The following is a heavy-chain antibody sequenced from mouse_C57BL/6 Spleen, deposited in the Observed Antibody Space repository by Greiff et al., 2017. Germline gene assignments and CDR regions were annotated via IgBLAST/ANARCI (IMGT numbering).Heavy chain of an antibody. J-gene: IGHJ3*01. CDR1: GYTFTSSW. V-gene: IGHV1-72*01. D-gene: IGHD2-4*01. CDR2: IDPTSGGT. CDR3: AREGYDCDGWFAY. Sequence: QVQLQQPGAELVKPGASVKLSCKASGYTFTSSWMHWVKQRPGRGLEWIGRIDPTSGGTKYNEKFKSKATLTADTPSSTAYMQLSSLTSGDSAVYYCAREGYDCDGWFAYWGQGTLVTVSA.